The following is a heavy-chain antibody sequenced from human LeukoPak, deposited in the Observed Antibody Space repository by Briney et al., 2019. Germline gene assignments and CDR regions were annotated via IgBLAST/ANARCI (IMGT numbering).Heavy chain of an antibody. J-gene: IGHJ4*02. CDR2: INPSGSIT. CDR3: ARGVYSGSKHPCDY. Sequence: ASVKLSCTASGYSFTSHYIHWVRQAPGQRLEWMGLINPSGSITLYAQKFQGRVTMTRDMSTTTDYMELSRLRSEDTAVYYCARGVYSGSKHPCDYWGQGTLVTVSS. V-gene: IGHV1-46*01. CDR1: GYSFTSHY. D-gene: IGHD1-26*01.